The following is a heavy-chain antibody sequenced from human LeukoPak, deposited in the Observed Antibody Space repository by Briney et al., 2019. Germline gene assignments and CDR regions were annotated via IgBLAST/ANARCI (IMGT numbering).Heavy chain of an antibody. D-gene: IGHD2-21*01. J-gene: IGHJ6*04. CDR2: VSYDITST. CDR1: GFTFSSYA. CDR3: ARPGCGGNCYYRMDV. Sequence: PGGSLRLSCAASGFTFSSYAMTWVRQAPGKGLEWISAVSYDITSTFYADSVKGRFAISRDNSRNTLFLQMNSLRADDTAVYYCARPGCGGNCYYRMDVWGKGTTVTVSS. V-gene: IGHV3-23*01.